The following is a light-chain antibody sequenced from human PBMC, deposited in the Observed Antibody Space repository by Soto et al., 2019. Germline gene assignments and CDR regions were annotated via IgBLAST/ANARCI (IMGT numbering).Light chain of an antibody. CDR2: DVS. Sequence: QSALTQPASVSGSPGQSITISCTGTSSDVGGYNYVSWYQQHPGKAPKLMIYDVSNRPSGVSNRFSGSKSGNTASLTISGLQAEDEADYYCSSYTSSSTLYVVFGGGTKVTV. CDR3: SSYTSSSTLYVV. V-gene: IGLV2-14*01. J-gene: IGLJ2*01. CDR1: SSDVGGYNY.